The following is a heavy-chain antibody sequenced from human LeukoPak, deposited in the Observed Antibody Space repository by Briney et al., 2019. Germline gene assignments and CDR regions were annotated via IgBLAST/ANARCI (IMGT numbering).Heavy chain of an antibody. CDR3: ARVHPHYYYGMDV. Sequence: SETLSLTCTVSGGSISSYYWSWIRQPPGKGLEWIGYIYYSGSTNYNPSLKSRVTISVDTSKNQFSLKLCSVTAADTAVYYCARVHPHYYYGMDVWGQGTTVTVSS. J-gene: IGHJ6*02. CDR2: IYYSGST. CDR1: GGSISSYY. V-gene: IGHV4-59*01.